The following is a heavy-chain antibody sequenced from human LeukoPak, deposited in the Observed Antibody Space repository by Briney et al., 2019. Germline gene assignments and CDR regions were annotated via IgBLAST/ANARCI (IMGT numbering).Heavy chain of an antibody. J-gene: IGHJ4*02. D-gene: IGHD3-3*01. V-gene: IGHV4-39*07. CDR2: VYYTGTT. Sequence: SETLSLTCTVSGDSISGTSFYWGWIRQPPGKGLEYIGSVYYTGTTYYNPSLKSRVTISVDPSKNQFSLKLTSVTAADSAMYYCARSVTYFHETVGVSDSWGQGALVTVSS. CDR3: ARSVTYFHETVGVSDS. CDR1: GDSISGTSFY.